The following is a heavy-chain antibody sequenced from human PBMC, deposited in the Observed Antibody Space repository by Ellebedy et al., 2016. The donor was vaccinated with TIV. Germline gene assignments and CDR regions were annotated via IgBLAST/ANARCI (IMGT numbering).Heavy chain of an antibody. Sequence: GESLKISXAASGFTFSSYAMSWVRQAPGKGLEWVSAISGSGGSTYYADSVKGRFTISRNNSKNTLYLQMNSLRAEDTAVYYCAREVHDAFDIWGQGTMVTVSS. CDR2: ISGSGGST. CDR3: AREVHDAFDI. J-gene: IGHJ3*02. CDR1: GFTFSSYA. V-gene: IGHV3-23*01. D-gene: IGHD3/OR15-3a*01.